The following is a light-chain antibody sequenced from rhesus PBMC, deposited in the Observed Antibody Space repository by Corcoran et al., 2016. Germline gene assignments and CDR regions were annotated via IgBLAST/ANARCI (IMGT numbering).Light chain of an antibody. CDR2: EVS. CDR3: IAYAGSNTYS. J-gene: IGLJ1*01. Sequence: QAALTQPRSVSGSPGQSVTISCTGTSSDIGGYNYVSWYQQHPGTAPKLMLYEVSKRPSGVSDRFSGSQSGNTASLSSSGFQAGDEAYYYCIAYAGSNTYSVGAGTRLTVL. V-gene: IGLV2-32*02. CDR1: SSDIGGYNY.